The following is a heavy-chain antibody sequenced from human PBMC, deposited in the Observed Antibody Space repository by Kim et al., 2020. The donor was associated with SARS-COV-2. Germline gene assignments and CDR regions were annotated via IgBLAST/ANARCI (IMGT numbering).Heavy chain of an antibody. CDR1: GGTFTTYA. CDR2: INPVIDTT. J-gene: IGHJ6*01. V-gene: IGHV1-69*13. D-gene: IGHD5-12*01. Sequence: SVKVSCKAPGGTFTTYAINWVRQAPGQGLEWVGGINPVIDTTNYAQKFQGRASITADESTTTVYMELTSLTSEDTAVYYCSRCKGNGFESPSYYYYMDVWGQGTAVIVSS. CDR3: SRCKGNGFESPSYYYYMDV.